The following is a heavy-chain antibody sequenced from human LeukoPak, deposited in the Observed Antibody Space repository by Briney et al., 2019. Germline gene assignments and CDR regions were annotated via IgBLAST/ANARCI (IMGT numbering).Heavy chain of an antibody. CDR1: GYTFTTYY. J-gene: IGHJ4*02. CDR2: INPSGT. V-gene: IGHV1-46*01. CDR3: ARSIAVADTGGYYFDY. D-gene: IGHD6-19*01. Sequence: GASVKVSCKASGYTFTTYYMNWVRQAPGQGLEWMGIINPSGTTYAQKFQGRVTMTRDTSTSTVYMELSSLRSEDTAVFYCARSIAVADTGGYYFDYWGQGTLVIVSS.